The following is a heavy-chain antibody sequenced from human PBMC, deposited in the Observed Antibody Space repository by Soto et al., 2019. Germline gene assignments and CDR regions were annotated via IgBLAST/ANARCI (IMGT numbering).Heavy chain of an antibody. J-gene: IGHJ4*02. Sequence: SATLSLICTVSGGSISSSSYYWGWIRQPPGKGLEWIGSIYYSGSTYYNPSLKSRVTISVDTSKNQFSLKLSSVTAADTAVYYCARSHGTSGSYRFDYWGQGTLVTVSS. CDR2: IYYSGST. D-gene: IGHD1-26*01. V-gene: IGHV4-39*01. CDR1: GGSISSSSYY. CDR3: ARSHGTSGSYRFDY.